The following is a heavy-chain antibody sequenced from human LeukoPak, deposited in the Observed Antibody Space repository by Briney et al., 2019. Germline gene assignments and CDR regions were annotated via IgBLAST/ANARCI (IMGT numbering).Heavy chain of an antibody. D-gene: IGHD3-16*01. CDR2: IRNDGSNR. Sequence: PGGSLRLSCEASGFPFRRHGMHWVRQAPGKGLEWVSFIRNDGSNRYYAGSVKGRFTISRDNSKNTVYLQMNSLRSEDTAVYYCAKTSLPSIQVWDSWGQGTLVTVSS. CDR3: AKTSLPSIQVWDS. V-gene: IGHV3-30*02. CDR1: GFPFRRHG. J-gene: IGHJ4*02.